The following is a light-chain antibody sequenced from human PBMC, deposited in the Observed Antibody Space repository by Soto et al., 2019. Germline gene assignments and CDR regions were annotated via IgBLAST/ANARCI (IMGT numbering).Light chain of an antibody. CDR2: GVT. CDR1: SGDVGFYDF. Sequence: QSALTQPASMSGSPGQSITISCTGTSGDVGFYDFVSWYQQHPGKVPRLIIYGVTKRPSGVSHRFSGSKSGNTASPTISGLQVEDEADYSCASYTGSSTYLFGGGTKLTVL. CDR3: ASYTGSSTYL. V-gene: IGLV2-14*03. J-gene: IGLJ3*02.